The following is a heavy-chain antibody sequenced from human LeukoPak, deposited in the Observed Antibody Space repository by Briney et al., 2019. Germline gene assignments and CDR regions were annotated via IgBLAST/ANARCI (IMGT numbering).Heavy chain of an antibody. CDR1: GLTVSANY. V-gene: IGHV3-20*04. CDR2: INWNGGST. J-gene: IGHJ4*02. CDR3: ARGREGDYFDY. Sequence: GGSLRLSCAASGLTVSANYMSWVRQAPGKWLEWVSGINWNGGSTGYADSVKGRFTISRDNAKNSLYLQMNSLRAEDTALYYCARGREGDYFDYWGQGTLVTVSS.